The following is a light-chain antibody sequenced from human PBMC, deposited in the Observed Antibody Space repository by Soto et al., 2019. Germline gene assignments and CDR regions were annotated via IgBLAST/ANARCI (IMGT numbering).Light chain of an antibody. Sequence: EIVLTLSPCTLSLSPGETATLSCRASQSVSTKLAWYQQKPGQAPRLLIYGASTRATGIPARFSGSGSGTEFTLTISSLQPEDSATYYCLQDFSYPRTFGQGTKVDIK. V-gene: IGKV3-15*01. CDR2: GAS. CDR1: QSVSTK. J-gene: IGKJ1*01. CDR3: LQDFSYPRT.